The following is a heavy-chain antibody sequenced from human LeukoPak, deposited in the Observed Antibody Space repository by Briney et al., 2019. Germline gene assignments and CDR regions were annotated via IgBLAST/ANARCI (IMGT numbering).Heavy chain of an antibody. J-gene: IGHJ6*03. V-gene: IGHV3-15*01. CDR1: GFSFSNAW. D-gene: IGHD6-19*01. CDR2: IRSKTDGGTT. CDR3: ATEEKYITGWYGPYHSYMDV. Sequence: GGSLRLSCAASGFSFSNAWMSWVRQAPGKGLEWVGHIRSKTDGGTTAYAAPVKGRFTISRDDSKNTLYLQMNSLKTEDTAVYYCATEEKYITGWYGPYHSYMDVWGKGTTVTVSS.